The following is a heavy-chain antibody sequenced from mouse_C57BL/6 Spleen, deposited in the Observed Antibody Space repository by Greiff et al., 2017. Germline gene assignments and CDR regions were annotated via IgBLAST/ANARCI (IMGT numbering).Heavy chain of an antibody. CDR3: ARHYGLSSAWFAY. CDR1: GYTFTSYW. V-gene: IGHV1-61*01. Sequence: QVQLQQPGAELVRPGSSVKLSCKASGYTFTSYWMDWVKQRPGQGLEWIGNIYPSDSETHYNQKFKDKATLTVDKSSSTAYMQLSSLTSEDSAVYYCARHYGLSSAWFAYWGQGTLVTVSA. J-gene: IGHJ3*01. D-gene: IGHD1-1*01. CDR2: IYPSDSET.